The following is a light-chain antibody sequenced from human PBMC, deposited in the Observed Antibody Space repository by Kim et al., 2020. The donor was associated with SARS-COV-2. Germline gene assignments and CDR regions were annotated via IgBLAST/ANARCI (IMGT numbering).Light chain of an antibody. J-gene: IGLJ3*02. CDR1: SSDVGSYNL. CDR2: EVS. V-gene: IGLV2-23*02. CDR3: CSYAGSSTWV. Sequence: QSVVTQPASVSGSPGQSITISCTGTSSDVGSYNLVSWYQQHPGKAPKLMIYEVSKRPSGVSNRFSGSKSGNMASLTISGLQAEDEADYYCCSYAGSSTWVFGGGTQLTVL.